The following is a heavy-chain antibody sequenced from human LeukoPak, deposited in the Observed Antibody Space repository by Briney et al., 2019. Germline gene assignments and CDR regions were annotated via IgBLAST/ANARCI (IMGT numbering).Heavy chain of an antibody. CDR2: IYYSGST. CDR1: GGSIGNSYF. V-gene: IGHV4-39*01. D-gene: IGHD3-10*01. J-gene: IGHJ4*02. CDR3: ARHDIGGRAGVLL. Sequence: SQTLSLTCTVSGGSIGNSYFWGWIRQPPGKGLEWIGSIYYSGSTDYNPSLKSRVTISVDTSKNQFFLKLSSVTAADTAVYYCARHDIGGRAGVLLWGQGTLVTVSS.